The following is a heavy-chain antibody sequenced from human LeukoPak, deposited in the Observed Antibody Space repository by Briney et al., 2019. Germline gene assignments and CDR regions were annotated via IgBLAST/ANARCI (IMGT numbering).Heavy chain of an antibody. V-gene: IGHV4-59*08. D-gene: IGHD2-15*01. J-gene: IGHJ4*02. CDR3: ARGYCSGGSCYPYYFDY. CDR2: IYYSGST. CDR1: GGSISSYY. Sequence: SETLSLTCTVTGGSISSYYWSWIRQPRGKGMEWIGYIYYSGSTNYNPSLKSRVTISVDTSKNQFSLKLSSVTAADTAVYYCARGYCSGGSCYPYYFDYWGQGTLVTVSS.